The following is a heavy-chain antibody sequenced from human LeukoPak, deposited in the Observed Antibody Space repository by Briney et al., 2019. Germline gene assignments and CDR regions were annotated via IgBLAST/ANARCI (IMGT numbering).Heavy chain of an antibody. CDR1: GYTFTSYY. D-gene: IGHD6-13*01. Sequence: ASVKVSCKASGYTFTSYYMHWVRQAPGQGLEWMGIINPSGGSTSYARKFQGRVTMTRDTSTSTVYMELSSLRSEDTAVYYCARDLVQQQAQNWFDPWGQGTLVTVSS. CDR2: INPSGGST. J-gene: IGHJ5*02. V-gene: IGHV1-46*01. CDR3: ARDLVQQQAQNWFDP.